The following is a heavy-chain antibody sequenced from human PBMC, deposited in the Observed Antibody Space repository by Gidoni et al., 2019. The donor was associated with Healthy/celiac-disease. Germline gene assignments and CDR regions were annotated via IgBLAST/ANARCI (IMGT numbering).Heavy chain of an antibody. D-gene: IGHD3-9*01. CDR1: GGTLRRYA. CDR2: IIPIFGTA. Sequence: QVQLVQSGAEVKKPGSSVKVSCKASGGTLRRYAISWVRQAPGQGLEWMGGIIPIFGTANYAQKFQGRVTITADESTSTAYMELSSLRSEDTAVYYCATYDILTGYYEDYYYGMDVWGQGTTVTVSS. J-gene: IGHJ6*02. CDR3: ATYDILTGYYEDYYYGMDV. V-gene: IGHV1-69*01.